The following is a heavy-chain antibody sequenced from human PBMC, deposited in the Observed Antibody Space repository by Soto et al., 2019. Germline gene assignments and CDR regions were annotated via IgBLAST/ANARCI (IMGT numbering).Heavy chain of an antibody. D-gene: IGHD6-19*01. CDR3: ARDAQYSSRWHPIDY. V-gene: IGHV1-18*01. J-gene: IGHJ4*02. CDR1: GYTFTDYV. Sequence: QVQLGQSGAEVKKPGASVKCYGKASGYTFTDYVIAWVRKAPEQGLEWMGWINTYNGNTNYAQKVQGRVTRTTDSSTSTAYMELRSLRSDDTAVYYCARDAQYSSRWHPIDYWGQGTLVTVSS. CDR2: INTYNGNT.